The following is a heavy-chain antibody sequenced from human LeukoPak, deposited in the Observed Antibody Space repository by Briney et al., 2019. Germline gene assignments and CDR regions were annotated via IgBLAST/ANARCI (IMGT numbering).Heavy chain of an antibody. Sequence: GGSLRLSCAASGFTFSDYYMSWIRQAPGKGLEWVSYISSVSTTIDYADSVKGRFTISRVDDKNSLYLQMNSLRAEDTAVYYCARSIYTTVTTWYYFDFWGQGTLVTVSS. CDR2: ISSVSTTI. CDR1: GFTFSDYY. D-gene: IGHD4-17*01. CDR3: ARSIYTTVTTWYYFDF. J-gene: IGHJ4*02. V-gene: IGHV3-11*01.